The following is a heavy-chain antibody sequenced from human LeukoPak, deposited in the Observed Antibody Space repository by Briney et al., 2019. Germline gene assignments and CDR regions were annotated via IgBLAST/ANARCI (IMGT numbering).Heavy chain of an antibody. D-gene: IGHD3-9*01. CDR3: AHRRHDISTGYLNYFDY. J-gene: IGHJ4*02. CDR2: IYWNDDK. Sequence: SGPTLVNPTQTLTLTCTFSGFSLSTSGVGVGWIRQPPGKALEWLALIYWNDDKRYSPSLKSRLTITKDTSKNQVVLTMTNMGPVDTATYYCAHRRHDISTGYLNYFDYWGQGTLVTVSS. CDR1: GFSLSTSGVG. V-gene: IGHV2-5*01.